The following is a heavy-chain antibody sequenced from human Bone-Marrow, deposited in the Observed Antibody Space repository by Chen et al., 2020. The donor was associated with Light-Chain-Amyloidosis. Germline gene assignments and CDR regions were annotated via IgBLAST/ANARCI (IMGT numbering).Heavy chain of an antibody. Sequence: QLQLQDSVTGLVKPSASLSLTFTVYCCSISSSTYYWGWIRQPPGKGLEWIGSIYYSGSTYYNPSLKSRVTISVDTYKNQFSRRLSSVTAADTAVYDCARNTGQGYTAFDIWGQGTMVTVSS. V-gene: IGHV4-39*01. CDR1: CCSISSSTYY. CDR2: IYYSGST. D-gene: IGHD5-12*01. J-gene: IGHJ3*02. CDR3: ARNTGQGYTAFDI.